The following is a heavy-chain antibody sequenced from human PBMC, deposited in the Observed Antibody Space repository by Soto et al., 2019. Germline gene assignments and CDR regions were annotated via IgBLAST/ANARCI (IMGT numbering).Heavy chain of an antibody. CDR1: GFSLSTSGIG. V-gene: IGHV2-5*02. Sequence: SGPTLVKPTQTLTLTCTFSGFSLSTSGIGVGWIRQPPGKALEWLALIYWDDDKRYSPSLKSRIHITKDNSKNQVVLTVTNMDPVDTATYYCAHRLSRTPASGSGSWGPYYFDYWGQGTLVTVSS. CDR3: AHRLSRTPASGSGSWGPYYFDY. CDR2: IYWDDDK. J-gene: IGHJ4*02. D-gene: IGHD3-10*01.